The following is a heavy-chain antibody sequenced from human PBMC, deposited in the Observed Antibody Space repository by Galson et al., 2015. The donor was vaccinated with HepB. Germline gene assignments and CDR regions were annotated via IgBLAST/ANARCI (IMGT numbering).Heavy chain of an antibody. D-gene: IGHD5-24*01. CDR2: IIPIFGTA. CDR3: ASGRMGGYNWGY. CDR1: GGTFSGYA. V-gene: IGHV1-69*13. J-gene: IGHJ4*02. Sequence: SVKVSCKASGGTFSGYAISWVRQAPGQGLEWMGGIIPIFGTANYAQKFQGRVTITADESTSTAYMELSSLRSEDTAVYYCASGRMGGYNWGYWGQGTLVTVSS.